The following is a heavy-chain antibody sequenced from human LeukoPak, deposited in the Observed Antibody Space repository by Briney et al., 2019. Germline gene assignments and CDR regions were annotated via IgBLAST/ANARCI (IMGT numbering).Heavy chain of an antibody. CDR1: GGSFSGYY. V-gene: IGHV4-34*01. J-gene: IGHJ4*02. Sequence: PSETLSLTCAVYGGSFSGYYWSWIRQPPGKGLEWIGEINHSGSTNYNPSLKSRVTISVDTSKNQFSLKLSSVTAADTAVYYCARGRDVYGLNDYWGQGTLVTVSS. CDR3: ARGRDVYGLNDY. D-gene: IGHD5-24*01. CDR2: INHSGST.